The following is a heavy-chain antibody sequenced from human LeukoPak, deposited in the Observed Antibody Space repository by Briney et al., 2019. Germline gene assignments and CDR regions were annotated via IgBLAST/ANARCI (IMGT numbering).Heavy chain of an antibody. CDR2: ISGSGGST. CDR1: GFTFSSYA. J-gene: IGHJ4*02. CDR3: AKDRESGSYLDY. V-gene: IGHV3-23*01. D-gene: IGHD1-26*01. Sequence: PGGSLRLSCAASGFTFSSYAMSRVRQAPGKGLEWVSAISGSGGSTYYADSVKGRFTISRDNSKNTLYLQMNSLRAEDTAVYYCAKDRESGSYLDYWGQGTLVTVSS.